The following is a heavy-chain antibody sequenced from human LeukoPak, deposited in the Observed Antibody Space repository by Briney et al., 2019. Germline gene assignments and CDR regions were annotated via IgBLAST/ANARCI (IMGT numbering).Heavy chain of an antibody. CDR1: GDSINNNNYY. CDR2: IYYNGRT. CDR3: ARRFLEWYSVDY. V-gene: IGHV4-39*01. J-gene: IGHJ4*02. Sequence: SETLSLTCTVSGDSINNNNYYWGWIRQPPGKGLEWIGNIYYNGRTYYSPSLKSRGTISVDTSNNQFSLKLSSVTAADTAVYYCARRFLEWYSVDYWAREPWSPSPQ. D-gene: IGHD3-3*01.